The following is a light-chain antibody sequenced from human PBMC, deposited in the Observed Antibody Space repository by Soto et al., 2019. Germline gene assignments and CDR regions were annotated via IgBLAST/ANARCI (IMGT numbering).Light chain of an antibody. CDR1: QTVTSGY. CDR2: GVS. J-gene: IGKJ1*01. V-gene: IGKV3-20*01. CDR3: HQYGTSPLWT. Sequence: EIVLTQSPDTLSLSPGERATLSCRASQTVTSGYLAWYQQKPGQAPRLLIYGVSTGATGIPDRFSGSGSGTDFTLTISRLEPEDFAVYYCHQYGTSPLWTFGQGTKVEIK.